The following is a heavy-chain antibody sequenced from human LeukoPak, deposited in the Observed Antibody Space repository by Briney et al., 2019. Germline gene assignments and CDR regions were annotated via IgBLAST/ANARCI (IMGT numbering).Heavy chain of an antibody. J-gene: IGHJ4*02. CDR2: INHSGST. CDR3: ARGIMITFGGVIVMYYFDY. V-gene: IGHV4-34*01. Sequence: SETLSLTCAVYGGSFSGYYWSWIRQPPGKGLEWIGEINHSGSTNYNPSLKSRVTISVDTSKNQFSLKLSSVTAADTAVYYCARGIMITFGGVIVMYYFDYWGQGTLVTVPS. D-gene: IGHD3-16*02. CDR1: GGSFSGYY.